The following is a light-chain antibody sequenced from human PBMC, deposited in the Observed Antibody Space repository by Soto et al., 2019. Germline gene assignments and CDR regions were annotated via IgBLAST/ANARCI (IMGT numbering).Light chain of an antibody. CDR1: QSVSSSS. CDR2: GAS. J-gene: IGKJ4*01. Sequence: ETVLTQSPGSLSLSPGERATHSCRASQSVSSSSLAWYQQNPGQATRLLIYGASSRYTGIPDRFSGSGSGTAFPLTISRLEPEDFAVYYCQQYGSSPLTFGGGTKVEIK. CDR3: QQYGSSPLT. V-gene: IGKV3-20*01.